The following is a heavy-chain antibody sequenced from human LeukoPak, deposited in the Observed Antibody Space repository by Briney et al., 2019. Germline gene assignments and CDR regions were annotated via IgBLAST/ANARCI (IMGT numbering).Heavy chain of an antibody. CDR2: IKQDGSEK. CDR1: GFTFRASW. V-gene: IGHV3-7*01. J-gene: IGHJ4*02. Sequence: GGSLRLSCAASGFTFRASWMTWVRQAPGKGLEWVANIKQDGSEKNYVDSVRGRFTISRDNSKNSLFLGMSSLRAEDTAVYYCAKSLDYWGQGTLVIVSS. CDR3: AKSLDY.